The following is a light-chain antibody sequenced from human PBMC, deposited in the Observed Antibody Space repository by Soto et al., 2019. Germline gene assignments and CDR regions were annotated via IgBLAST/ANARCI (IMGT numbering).Light chain of an antibody. CDR2: EVN. CDR1: NSDGGGYNY. J-gene: IGLJ1*01. CDR3: SSYAGRNWYV. Sequence: QYAVTQPPSASGSPRQPVTISCTGTNSDGGGYNYVSWYQQYPGKGPKLIIYEVNDRPSGVPDRFSGSTSGNTVSLTVSGLQTADEADYYCSSYAGRNWYVFGTGTK. V-gene: IGLV2-8*01.